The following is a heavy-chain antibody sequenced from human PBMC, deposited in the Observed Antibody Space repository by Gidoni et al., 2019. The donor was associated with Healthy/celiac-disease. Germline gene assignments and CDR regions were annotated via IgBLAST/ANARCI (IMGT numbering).Heavy chain of an antibody. CDR2: ISSSSSYI. J-gene: IGHJ3*02. D-gene: IGHD5-12*01. CDR3: ASLEGMATIDAFDI. Sequence: EVQLVESGGGLVKPGGSLRLSCAASGFTFSSYSMNWVRQAPGKGLEWVSSISSSSSYIYYADSVKGRFTISRDNAKNSLYLQMNSLRAEDTAVYYCASLEGMATIDAFDIWGQGTMVTVSS. CDR1: GFTFSSYS. V-gene: IGHV3-21*01.